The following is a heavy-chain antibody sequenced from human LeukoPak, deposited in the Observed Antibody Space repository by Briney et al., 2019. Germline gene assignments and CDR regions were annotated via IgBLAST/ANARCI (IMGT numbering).Heavy chain of an antibody. CDR2: IYTSGST. CDR3: AMTWSSYSRDHAFDI. D-gene: IGHD1-26*01. J-gene: IGHJ3*02. CDR1: GGSISSYY. V-gene: IGHV4-4*07. Sequence: PSETLSLTCTVSGGSISSYYWSWIRQPAGKGLEWIGRIYTSGSTNYNPSLKSRVTMSVDTSKNQFSLKLSSVTAADTAVYYCAMTWSSYSRDHAFDIWGQGTMVTVSS.